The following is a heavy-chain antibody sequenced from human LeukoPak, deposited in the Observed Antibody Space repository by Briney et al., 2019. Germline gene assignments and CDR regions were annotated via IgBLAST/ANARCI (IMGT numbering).Heavy chain of an antibody. CDR3: ARTTVTTDYFDY. D-gene: IGHD4-17*01. Sequence: GGSLRLSCAASGFTFSSYSMNWVRQAPGKGLEWVAVISYDGSNKYYADSVKGRFTISRDNSKNTLYLQMNSLRAEDTAVYYCARTTVTTDYFDYWGQGTLVTVSS. CDR2: ISYDGSNK. J-gene: IGHJ4*02. V-gene: IGHV3-30*03. CDR1: GFTFSSYS.